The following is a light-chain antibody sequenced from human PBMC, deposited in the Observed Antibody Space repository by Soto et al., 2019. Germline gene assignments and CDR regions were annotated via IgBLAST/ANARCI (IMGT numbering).Light chain of an antibody. V-gene: IGKV3-11*01. CDR3: QQCSSWPRT. J-gene: IGKJ1*01. CDR1: QSVGSY. CDR2: ETS. Sequence: EIVLTQSPATLSLSPGERATLSCRASQSVGSYLTWYQQKPGQAPRLLIYETSKRATGIPARFSGSGSGTDFTLTISSLEPEDFAAYYCQQCSSWPRTFGQGTKV.